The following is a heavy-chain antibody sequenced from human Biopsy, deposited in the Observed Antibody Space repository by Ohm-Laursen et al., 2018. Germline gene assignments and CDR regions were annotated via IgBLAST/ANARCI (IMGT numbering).Heavy chain of an antibody. D-gene: IGHD2-8*01. J-gene: IGHJ4*02. CDR3: ARDPLNGHKHFDY. Sequence: SVKVSCKASGDTFNRYGLTWMRQAPGQGLEWLGYINCKTGATNYAQKFQGTVTMTRDTSISTAYLALGSLRSADTAIYYCARDPLNGHKHFDYWGQGSLVTVSS. V-gene: IGHV1-2*02. CDR2: INCKTGAT. CDR1: GDTFNRYG.